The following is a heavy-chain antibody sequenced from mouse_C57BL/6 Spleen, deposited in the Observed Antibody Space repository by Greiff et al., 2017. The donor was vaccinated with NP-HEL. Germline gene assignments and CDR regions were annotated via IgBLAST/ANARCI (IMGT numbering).Heavy chain of an antibody. Sequence: VQLQQPGAELVRPGTSVKLSCKASGYTFTSYWMHWVKQRPGQGLEWIGVIDPSDSYTNYNQKFKGKATLTVDTSSSTAYMQLSSLTSEDSAVYYCARSHYSNFLAYWGQGTLVTVSA. CDR2: IDPSDSYT. J-gene: IGHJ3*01. D-gene: IGHD2-5*01. CDR3: ARSHYSNFLAY. CDR1: GYTFTSYW. V-gene: IGHV1-59*01.